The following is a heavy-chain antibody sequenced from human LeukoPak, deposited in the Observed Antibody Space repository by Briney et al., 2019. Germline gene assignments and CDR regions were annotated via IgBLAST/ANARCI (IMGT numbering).Heavy chain of an antibody. Sequence: SETLSLTCTVSGGSISSTGYYWGWSRQPPGKGLEWIGSINYSGSTFYNPSLKSRVTISADTSKTQFSLKLSTVTAADTAVYYCAAYHYDSSGYFGWGQGTLVTVSS. D-gene: IGHD3-22*01. J-gene: IGHJ4*02. V-gene: IGHV4-39*01. CDR1: GGSISSTGYY. CDR3: AAYHYDSSGYFG. CDR2: INYSGST.